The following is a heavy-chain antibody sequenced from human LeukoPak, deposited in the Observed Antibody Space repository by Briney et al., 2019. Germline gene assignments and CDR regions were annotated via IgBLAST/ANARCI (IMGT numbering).Heavy chain of an antibody. CDR3: AKAVTPYDSSGYYYVLDY. D-gene: IGHD3-22*01. V-gene: IGHV3-30*19. Sequence: PGGSLRLSCAASGFTFSSYGMHWVRQAPGKGLEWVAVISYDGGNKYYADSVKGRFTISRDNSKNTLYLQMNSLRAEDTAVYYCAKAVTPYDSSGYYYVLDYWGQGTLVTVSS. J-gene: IGHJ4*02. CDR2: ISYDGGNK. CDR1: GFTFSSYG.